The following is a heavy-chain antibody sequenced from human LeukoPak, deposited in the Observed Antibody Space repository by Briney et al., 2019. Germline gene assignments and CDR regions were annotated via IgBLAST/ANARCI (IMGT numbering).Heavy chain of an antibody. CDR1: GFTFSSYW. CDR2: IKQDGSEK. J-gene: IGHJ6*02. V-gene: IGHV3-7*01. CDR3: AREDPYYDFWSGYYDYYYYGMDV. D-gene: IGHD3-3*01. Sequence: GSLRLSCAASGFTFSSYWMSWVRQAPGKGLEWVANIKQDGSEKYYVDSVKGRFTISRDNAKNSLYLQMNSLRAEDTAVYYCAREDPYYDFWSGYYDYYYYGMDVWGQGTTVTVSS.